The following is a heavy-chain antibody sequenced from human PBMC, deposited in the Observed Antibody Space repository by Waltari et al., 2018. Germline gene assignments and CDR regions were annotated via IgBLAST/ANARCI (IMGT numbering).Heavy chain of an antibody. CDR3: ARVPMPPWFGNWYFDL. D-gene: IGHD3-10*01. J-gene: IGHJ2*01. Sequence: EVQLVESGGGLIQPGASLRLSCAASGFSVSSNFMTWVRQAPGRGLEWVSIMYRGGSTYYADSGKGRFTISRDNFKNTLFLQMNSLRVEDTAVYYCARVPMPPWFGNWYFDLWGRGSLVTVSS. V-gene: IGHV3-53*01. CDR2: MYRGGST. CDR1: GFSVSSNF.